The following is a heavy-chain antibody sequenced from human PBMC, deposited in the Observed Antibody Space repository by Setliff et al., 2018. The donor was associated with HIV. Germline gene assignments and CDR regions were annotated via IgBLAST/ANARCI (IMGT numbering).Heavy chain of an antibody. CDR1: GYSFNTYW. J-gene: IGHJ5*02. D-gene: IGHD3-3*01. CDR2: IFPDDSDT. Sequence: GESLKISCKGSGYSFNTYWIGWVRQMPGKGLEWMGIIFPDDSDTRYSPSFQGQVTISVDKSTSTAYLQWSSLKASDSAIYYCARHFGISYRSPFDPWGQGTLVTVSS. V-gene: IGHV5-51*01. CDR3: ARHFGISYRSPFDP.